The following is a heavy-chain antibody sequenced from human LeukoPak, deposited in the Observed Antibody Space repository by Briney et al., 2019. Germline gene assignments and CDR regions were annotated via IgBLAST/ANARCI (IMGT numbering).Heavy chain of an antibody. J-gene: IGHJ3*02. CDR3: TSRYCTTTNCYSFDN. D-gene: IGHD2-2*01. CDR2: ISSTSAHI. CDR1: GFSFNTYS. Sequence: GGSLRLSCAASGFSFNTYSMNWVRQAPGKGLEWVSSISSTSAHIFYADSVKGRFSISRDNAKNSLYLQMNSLRVEDTAAYYCTSRYCTTTNCYSFDNWGHGTLVTVSS. V-gene: IGHV3-21*01.